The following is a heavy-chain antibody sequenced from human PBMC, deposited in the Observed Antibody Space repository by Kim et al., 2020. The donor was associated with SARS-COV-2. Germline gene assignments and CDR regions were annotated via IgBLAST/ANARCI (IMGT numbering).Heavy chain of an antibody. V-gene: IGHV4-4*02. D-gene: IGHD3-16*01. CDR1: GGSIISNKW. CDR2: IYHSGST. Sequence: SETLSLTCAVSGGSIISNKWWTWVRQSPGKGLEWIGEIYHSGSTNYNPSLNSRVTISVDKSNNQFSLKLQSVTAADTAVYYCARGWGSEDSWGQGTLVTVSS. CDR3: ARGWGSEDS. J-gene: IGHJ4*02.